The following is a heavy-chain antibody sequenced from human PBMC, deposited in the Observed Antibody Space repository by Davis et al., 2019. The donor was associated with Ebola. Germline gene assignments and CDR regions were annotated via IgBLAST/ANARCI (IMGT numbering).Heavy chain of an antibody. CDR1: GYTFTGYY. Sequence: ASVKVSCKASGYTFTGYYMHWVRQAPGQGLEWMGWINPNSGGTNYAQKFQGRVTITADKSTSTAYMELSSLRSEDTAVYYCASEVDCSGGSCPSEDYFDYWGQGTLVTVSS. CDR3: ASEVDCSGGSCPSEDYFDY. V-gene: IGHV1-2*02. CDR2: INPNSGGT. D-gene: IGHD2-15*01. J-gene: IGHJ4*02.